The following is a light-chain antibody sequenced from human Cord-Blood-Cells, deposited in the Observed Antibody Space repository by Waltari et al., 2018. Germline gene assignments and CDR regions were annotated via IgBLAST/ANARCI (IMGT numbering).Light chain of an antibody. CDR1: SSDVGGYHY. Sequence: QSALPQPRSVSGSPGQSVPISCTGTSSDVGGYHYVSWYQQHPGKAPKLMIYDVSKRPSGVPNRFSGSKSGNTASLTISGLQAEDEADYYCCSYAGSYWVFGGGTKLTVL. J-gene: IGLJ3*02. CDR2: DVS. V-gene: IGLV2-11*01. CDR3: CSYAGSYWV.